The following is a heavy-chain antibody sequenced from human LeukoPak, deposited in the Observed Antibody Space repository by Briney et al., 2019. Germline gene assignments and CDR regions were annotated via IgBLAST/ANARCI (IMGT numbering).Heavy chain of an antibody. Sequence: GGSLRLSCAASGFRFSNYGMHWVRQARGKGLDWVAVVSSDGGTTYYADSVEGRFTISRDNSKNTLSLQMYSLRAEDTAVYYCAKEASVTYREDFDSWGQGTLVTVSS. D-gene: IGHD3-16*01. CDR3: AKEASVTYREDFDS. J-gene: IGHJ4*02. CDR2: VSSDGGTT. V-gene: IGHV3-30*18. CDR1: GFRFSNYG.